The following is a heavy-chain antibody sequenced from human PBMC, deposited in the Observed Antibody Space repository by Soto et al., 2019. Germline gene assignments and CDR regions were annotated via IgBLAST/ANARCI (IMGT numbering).Heavy chain of an antibody. Sequence: QVQLVQSGXEVKRPGSSVKVSCKASGGTXXSYVXAXVRQAPXXGLEWMGVIIPIFGTTHYAEKFQGRVTLTADESTSTVYMQVTSLRTEDTAVYYCARDRFSASPVAGRGLDPWGQGTLVIVSS. CDR3: ARDRFSASPVAGRGLDP. V-gene: IGHV1-69*01. CDR1: GGTXXSYV. CDR2: IIPIFGTT. J-gene: IGHJ5*02. D-gene: IGHD6-19*01.